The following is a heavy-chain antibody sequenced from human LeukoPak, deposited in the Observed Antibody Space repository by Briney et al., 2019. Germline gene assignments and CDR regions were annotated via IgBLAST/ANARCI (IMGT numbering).Heavy chain of an antibody. J-gene: IGHJ4*02. CDR3: ASRSNYFDY. Sequence: GGSLRLSCAASGFTFSDYYMSWIRQAPGKGVEWGSYITNSGSPIYYADSVKDRFTFSRDNTKNSLYLQMDSLRAEDTAVYYCASRSNYFDYWGQGTLVTVSS. CDR1: GFTFSDYY. V-gene: IGHV3-11*01. CDR2: ITNSGSPI.